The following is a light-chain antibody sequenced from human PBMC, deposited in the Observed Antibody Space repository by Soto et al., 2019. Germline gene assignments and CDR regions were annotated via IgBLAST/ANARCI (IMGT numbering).Light chain of an antibody. CDR3: QRYNAAPYT. CDR1: QAISNY. J-gene: IGKJ2*01. CDR2: AAS. V-gene: IGKV1-27*01. Sequence: DIQMTQSPSSLSASVGDRVTITCRASQAISNYLAWYQQRPGQVPQVLIYAASTLQSGVPSRFSGRGSGSVFPLTIDSLQPEDVATYYCQRYNAAPYTFGQGTKLEIK.